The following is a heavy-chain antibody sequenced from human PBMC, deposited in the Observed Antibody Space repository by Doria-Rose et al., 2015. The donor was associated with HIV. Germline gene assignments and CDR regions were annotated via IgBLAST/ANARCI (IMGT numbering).Heavy chain of an antibody. Sequence: GGLVKSGGSLRPSCAASGFSFNTYSMNWVRQAPGRGLEWVSSITSNSLYIYYADSVKGRFTVSRNNAKNSLYLQMNGLRAEDTAVCYCAREPYDSSGYYSLPDAFDFWGQGTMVTVSP. J-gene: IGHJ3*01. CDR2: ITSNSLYI. CDR1: GFSFNTYS. D-gene: IGHD3-22*01. CDR3: AREPYDSSGYYSLPDAFDF. V-gene: IGHV3-21*01.